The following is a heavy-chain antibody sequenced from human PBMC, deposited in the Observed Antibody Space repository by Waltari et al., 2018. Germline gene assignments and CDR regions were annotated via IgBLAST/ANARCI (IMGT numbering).Heavy chain of an antibody. V-gene: IGHV3-74*01. CDR2: INSDGSTT. CDR3: AVYLRSSPFDP. CDR1: GFPFSRYW. D-gene: IGHD5-12*01. Sequence: EVQLVESGGGLVQPGGSLRLSCAASGFPFSRYWMHWVRQGPGKGLVWVSRINSDGSTTGYADSVKGRFTISRDNTKNTLSLQMNSLRDEDTAVYYCAVYLRSSPFDPWGQGTLVTVSS. J-gene: IGHJ5*02.